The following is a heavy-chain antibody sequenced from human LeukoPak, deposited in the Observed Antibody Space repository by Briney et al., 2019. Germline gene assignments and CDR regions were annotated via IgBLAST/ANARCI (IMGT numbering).Heavy chain of an antibody. CDR3: ARVTYDSSGYYHTYYYYVDV. V-gene: IGHV4-59*01. Sequence: SSETLSLTCTVSGGSISGYYLTWIRQPPGKGLEWIGYIYSSGSTKYNPSLKSRVTISVDTSKNQFSLNLSSVTAADTAVYYCARVTYDSSGYYHTYYYYVDVWGNGTTVTVSS. CDR2: IYSSGST. CDR1: GGSISGYY. J-gene: IGHJ6*03. D-gene: IGHD3-22*01.